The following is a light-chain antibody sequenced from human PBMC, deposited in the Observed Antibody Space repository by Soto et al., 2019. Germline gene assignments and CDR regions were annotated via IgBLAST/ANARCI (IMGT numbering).Light chain of an antibody. J-gene: IGKJ2*02. V-gene: IGKV1-5*03. CDR3: QQYSTDFRT. Sequence: DIQMTQSPSTLSASVGDGVTITCRASQTISTWLAWYQHKPGTAPKLLIYQASALEPGVPSRFSGSGSGTEFTLTISSLQPDDFATYYCQQYSTDFRTFGQGTKVETK. CDR2: QAS. CDR1: QTISTW.